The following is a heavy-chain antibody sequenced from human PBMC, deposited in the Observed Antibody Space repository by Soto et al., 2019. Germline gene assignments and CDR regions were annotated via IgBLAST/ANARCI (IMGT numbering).Heavy chain of an antibody. CDR1: GFTFSSYG. V-gene: IGHV3-30*18. J-gene: IGHJ5*02. CDR3: AKALSPNWFDP. Sequence: PGGSLRLSCAASGFTFSSYGMHWVRQAPGKGLEWVAVISYDGSNKYYADSVKGRFTISRDNSKNTLYLQMNSLRAEDTAVYYCAKALSPNWFDPWGQGTLVTVSS. CDR2: ISYDGSNK.